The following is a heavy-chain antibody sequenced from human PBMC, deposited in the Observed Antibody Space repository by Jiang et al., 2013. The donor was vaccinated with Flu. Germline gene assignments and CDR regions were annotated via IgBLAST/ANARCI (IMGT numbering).Heavy chain of an antibody. V-gene: IGHV4-39*01. CDR1: GGSISSSSYY. CDR3: ASGFWVVTALRAEYFQH. D-gene: IGHD2-21*02. CDR2: IYYSGST. Sequence: LLKPSETLSLTCTVSGGSISSSSYYWGWIRQPPGKGLEWIGSIYYSGSTYYNPSLKSRVTISVDTSKNQFSLKLSSVTAADTAVYYCASGFWVVTALRAEYFQHWGQGTLVTVSS. J-gene: IGHJ1*01.